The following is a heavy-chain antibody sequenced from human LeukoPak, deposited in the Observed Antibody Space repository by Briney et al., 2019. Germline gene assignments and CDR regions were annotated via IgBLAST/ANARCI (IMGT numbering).Heavy chain of an antibody. J-gene: IGHJ4*02. CDR1: GGSFSGYY. CDR2: INHSGST. Sequence: SETLSLTCAVYGGSFSGYYWSWIRQPPGKGLEWIGEINHSGSTNYNPSLKSRVTISVDTSKNQFSLKLSSVTAADTAVYYCARGLELYGGYLDYWGQGTLVTVSS. CDR3: ARGLELYGGYLDY. D-gene: IGHD4/OR15-4a*01. V-gene: IGHV4-34*01.